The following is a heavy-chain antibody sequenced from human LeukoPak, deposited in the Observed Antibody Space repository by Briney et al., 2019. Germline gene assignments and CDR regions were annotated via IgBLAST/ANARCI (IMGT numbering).Heavy chain of an antibody. CDR3: VKNSGWYRLDC. Sequence: QAGGSLRLSCAASGFTFSSYWMSWVRQAPGTGLEWEANIKQDGSEKYYVDSVKGRFTISRDNAKNSLFLQMDSLRSEDTAVYYCVKNSGWYRLDCWGQGTLVTVSS. J-gene: IGHJ4*02. CDR1: GFTFSSYW. CDR2: IKQDGSEK. D-gene: IGHD6-13*01. V-gene: IGHV3-7*03.